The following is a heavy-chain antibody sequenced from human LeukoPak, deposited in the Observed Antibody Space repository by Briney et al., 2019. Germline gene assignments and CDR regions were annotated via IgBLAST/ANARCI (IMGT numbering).Heavy chain of an antibody. CDR1: GFTFSNYA. D-gene: IGHD3-22*01. Sequence: GGSLRLPCAASGFTFSNYAMSWVRQAPGKGLEWVSGILGSGDSTYYADSVKGRFTISRDNSKNILYLQMNGLRAEDTAVYYCARATGNSGYYALDYWGQGTLVTVSS. J-gene: IGHJ4*02. V-gene: IGHV3-23*01. CDR3: ARATGNSGYYALDY. CDR2: ILGSGDST.